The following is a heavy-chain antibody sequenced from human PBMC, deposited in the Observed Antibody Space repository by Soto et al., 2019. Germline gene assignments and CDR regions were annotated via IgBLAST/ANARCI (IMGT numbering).Heavy chain of an antibody. CDR2: INHSGST. V-gene: IGHV4-34*01. CDR1: GGSFSGYY. Sequence: QVQLQQWGAGLLKPSETLSLTCAVYGGSFSGYYWSWIRQPPGKGLEWIGEINHSGSTNYNPSLKSRVTISVDTSKNQFSLKLSSVTAADTAVYYCARGRSITIFGVVAPDWGQGTLVTVSS. J-gene: IGHJ4*02. D-gene: IGHD3-3*01. CDR3: ARGRSITIFGVVAPD.